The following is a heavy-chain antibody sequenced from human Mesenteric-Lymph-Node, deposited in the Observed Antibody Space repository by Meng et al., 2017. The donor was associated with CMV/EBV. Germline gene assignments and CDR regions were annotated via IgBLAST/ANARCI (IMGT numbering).Heavy chain of an antibody. V-gene: IGHV1-8*01. CDR2: MNPNSGNT. D-gene: IGHD5-12*01. Sequence: ASVKVSCKASGYTFTSYDINWVRQATGQGLEWMGWMNPNSGNTGYAQKFQGRVTMTRNTSISTAYMELSSLRSEDTAVYYCARASIVATTELDYWGQGTLVTVSS. CDR1: GYTFTSYD. J-gene: IGHJ4*02. CDR3: ARASIVATTELDY.